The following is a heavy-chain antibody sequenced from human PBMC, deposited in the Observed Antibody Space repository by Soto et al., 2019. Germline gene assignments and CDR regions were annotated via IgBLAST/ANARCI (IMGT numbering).Heavy chain of an antibody. CDR2: IVVGSGNT. J-gene: IGHJ4*02. D-gene: IGHD2-21*02. CDR1: GFTFFTSA. CDR3: AADPYCGGDCYFDY. Sequence: GCSVKVSCKASGFTFFTSAVQWVRQARGQGLEWIGWIVVGSGNTNYAQKFQERVTITRDMSTNTAYMELTSLKSEDTAVYYCAADPYCGGDCYFDYWGQGIMVTVSS. V-gene: IGHV1-58*01.